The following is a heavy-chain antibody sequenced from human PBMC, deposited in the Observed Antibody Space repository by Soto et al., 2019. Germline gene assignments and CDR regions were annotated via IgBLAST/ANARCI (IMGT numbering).Heavy chain of an antibody. CDR2: IWNDGSNK. D-gene: IGHD6-19*01. CDR3: ARDEAVAGTGGAGFGY. CDR1: GFTFSSYG. Sequence: QVQLVESGGGVVQPGRSLRLSCAASGFTFSSYGMHWVRQAPGKGLEWVAVIWNDGSNKYYADSVKGRFTISRDNSKNTLYLEMNSLGAEDKAVYYCARDEAVAGTGGAGFGYWGQGTLVTVSS. V-gene: IGHV3-33*01. J-gene: IGHJ4*02.